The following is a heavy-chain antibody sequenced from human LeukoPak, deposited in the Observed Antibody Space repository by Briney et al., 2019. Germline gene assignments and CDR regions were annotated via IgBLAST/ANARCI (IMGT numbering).Heavy chain of an antibody. CDR1: GYSIGSGYY. D-gene: IGHD6-6*01. V-gene: IGHV4-38-2*01. CDR2: IYHSGST. J-gene: IGHJ4*02. Sequence: SETLSLTCAVSGYSIGSGYYWAWIRQPPGKGLEWIGSIYHSGSTYYNPSLKSRVTISVDRSRNQFSLKMTSVTAADTAVFYCARDKYTTSSGASSEFDYWGQGTLVFVSS. CDR3: ARDKYTTSSGASSEFDY.